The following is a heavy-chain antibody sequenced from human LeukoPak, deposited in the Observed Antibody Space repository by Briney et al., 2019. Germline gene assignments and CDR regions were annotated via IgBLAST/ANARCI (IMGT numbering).Heavy chain of an antibody. Sequence: ASVKVSCKASGYTFTGYYMHWVRQAPGQGLEWMGWINPNSGGTKYSQKFQGRITITRDTSASTAYMELSSLRSEDTAIYYCASPPPNYDILTGFEYWGQGTLVTVSS. CDR2: INPNSGGT. D-gene: IGHD3-9*01. CDR1: GYTFTGYY. V-gene: IGHV1-2*02. CDR3: ASPPPNYDILTGFEY. J-gene: IGHJ4*02.